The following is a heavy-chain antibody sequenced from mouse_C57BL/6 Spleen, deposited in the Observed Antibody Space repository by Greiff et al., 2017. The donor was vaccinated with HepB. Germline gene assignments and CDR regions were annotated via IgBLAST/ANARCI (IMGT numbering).Heavy chain of an antibody. V-gene: IGHV1-26*01. Sequence: EVQLQQSGPELVKPGASVKISCKASGYTFTDYYMNWVKQSHGKSLEWIGDINPNNGGTSYNQKFKGKATLTVDKSSSTAYMELRSLTSEDSAVDYLSSELGRDSFDYWGQGTTLTVSS. CDR1: GYTFTDYY. CDR3: SSELGRDSFDY. D-gene: IGHD4-1*01. CDR2: INPNNGGT. J-gene: IGHJ2*01.